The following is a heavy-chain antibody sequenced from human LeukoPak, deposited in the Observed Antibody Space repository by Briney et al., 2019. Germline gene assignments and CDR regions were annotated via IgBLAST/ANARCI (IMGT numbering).Heavy chain of an antibody. V-gene: IGHV4-34*01. J-gene: IGHJ4*02. CDR2: INHSGST. CDR1: GGSFSGYY. D-gene: IGHD6-13*01. CDR3: AREYSISWLALRRYYFDY. Sequence: SETLSLTCAVYGGSFSGYYWSWIRQPPGKGLEWIGEINHSGSTNYNPSLKSRVTISVDTSKNQFSLKLSSVTAADTAVYYCAREYSISWLALRRYYFDYWGQGTLVTVSS.